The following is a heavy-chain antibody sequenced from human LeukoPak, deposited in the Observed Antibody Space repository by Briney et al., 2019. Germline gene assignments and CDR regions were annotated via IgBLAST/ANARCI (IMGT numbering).Heavy chain of an antibody. CDR1: GYTLTGYY. CDR2: INPNSGGT. Sequence: AASVKVSCKASGYTLTGYYMHWVRQAPGQGLEWMGRINPNSGGTNYAQKFQGWVTMTRDTSISTAYMELSRLGSDDTAVYYCARASVTTDGWFGPWGQGTLVTVSS. J-gene: IGHJ5*02. V-gene: IGHV1-2*04. D-gene: IGHD4-17*01. CDR3: ARASVTTDGWFGP.